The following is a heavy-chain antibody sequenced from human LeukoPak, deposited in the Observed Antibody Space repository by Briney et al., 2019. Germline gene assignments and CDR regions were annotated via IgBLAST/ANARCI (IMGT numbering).Heavy chain of an antibody. CDR2: ISISGSKT. Sequence: PGGSLRLSCAASELDFSSHAMTWVRQAPGKGLEWVSAISISGSKTYYADSVKGRFTISRDNPKNTLYLQMNSLRAEDMAVYYCAKDGSYGYVWYFDLWGRGTVVTVSS. J-gene: IGHJ2*01. CDR3: AKDGSYGYVWYFDL. CDR1: ELDFSSHA. D-gene: IGHD5-18*01. V-gene: IGHV3-23*01.